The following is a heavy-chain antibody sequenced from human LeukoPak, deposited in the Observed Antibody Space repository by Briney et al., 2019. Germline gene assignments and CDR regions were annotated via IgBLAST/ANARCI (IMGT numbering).Heavy chain of an antibody. Sequence: GGSLRLSCAASGFTVSSNYMSWVRQAPGKGLEWVSVIYSGGSTYYADSVKGRFTISRDNAKNSLYLQMSSLRAEDTAVYFCARLRDVVNVHWGFFDTWGQGALVTVSS. J-gene: IGHJ4*02. D-gene: IGHD4-23*01. CDR2: IYSGGST. V-gene: IGHV3-66*04. CDR1: GFTVSSNY. CDR3: ARLRDVVNVHWGFFDT.